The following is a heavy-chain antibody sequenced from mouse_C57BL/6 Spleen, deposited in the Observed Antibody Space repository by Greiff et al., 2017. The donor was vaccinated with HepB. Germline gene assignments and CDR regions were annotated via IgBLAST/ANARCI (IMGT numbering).Heavy chain of an antibody. CDR1: GYTFTSYW. V-gene: IGHV1-61*01. D-gene: IGHD2-4*01. Sequence: QVQLQQPGAELVRPGSSVKLSCKASGYTFTSYWMDWVKQRPGQGLEWIGNIYPSDSETHYNQKFKDKATLTVDKSSSTAYMQLSSLTSEDSAVYYCAREGYYDGPWFAYWGQGTLVTVSA. J-gene: IGHJ3*01. CDR3: AREGYYDGPWFAY. CDR2: IYPSDSET.